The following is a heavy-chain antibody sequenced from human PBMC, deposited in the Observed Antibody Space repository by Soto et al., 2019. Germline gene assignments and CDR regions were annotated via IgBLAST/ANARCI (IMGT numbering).Heavy chain of an antibody. CDR2: INPNSGGT. J-gene: IGHJ3*02. V-gene: IGHV1-2*04. Sequence: QVQLVQSGAEVKKPGASVKVSCKASGYTFTGYYMHWVRQAPGQGLEWMGWINPNSGGTNYAQKCQGWVTMTRDTSISTAYMELSRLRSDDTAVYYCARDVSGWYSFDIWAQGTMVTVSS. CDR3: ARDVSGWYSFDI. D-gene: IGHD6-19*01. CDR1: GYTFTGYY.